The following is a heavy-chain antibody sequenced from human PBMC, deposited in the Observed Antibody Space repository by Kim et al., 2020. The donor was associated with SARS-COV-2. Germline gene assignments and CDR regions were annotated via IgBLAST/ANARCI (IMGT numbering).Heavy chain of an antibody. CDR1: GFTFSSYA. D-gene: IGHD6-13*01. J-gene: IGHJ4*01. V-gene: IGHV3-30*04. Sequence: GGSLRLSCAASGFTFSSYAMHWVRQAPGKGLEWVAVISYDGSNKYYVDSVKGRFTISRDNSKNTLYLQMNSLRAEDTAVYYCARDIAPMLGVLDYGGDG. CDR2: ISYDGSNK. CDR3: ARDIAPMLGVLDY.